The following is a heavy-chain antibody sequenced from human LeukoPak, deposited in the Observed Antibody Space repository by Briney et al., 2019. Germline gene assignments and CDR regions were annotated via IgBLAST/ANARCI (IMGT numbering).Heavy chain of an antibody. J-gene: IGHJ6*03. CDR2: IYYSGSS. CDR3: ARLHADTSLTPYYYYIYV. Sequence: SETLSLTCTVSGGSISGHYWSWILHPPGKGLEPIGYIYYSGSSNYNPSLRNRVAISVDTSKNQFSLELTSVTAADTAVYYCARLHADTSLTPYYYYIYVWGKGTTVTVSS. V-gene: IGHV4-59*11. CDR1: GGSISGHY. D-gene: IGHD5-18*01.